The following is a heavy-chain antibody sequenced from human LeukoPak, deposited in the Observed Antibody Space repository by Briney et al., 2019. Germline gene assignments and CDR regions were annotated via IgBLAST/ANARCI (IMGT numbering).Heavy chain of an antibody. V-gene: IGHV4-59*01. CDR2: IYYSGST. CDR1: GGSISSYY. Sequence: PSETLSLTCTVSGGSISSYYWSWIRQPPGKGLEWIGYIYYSGSTNYNPSLKSQVTISVDTSKNQFSLKLSSVTAADTAVYYCARGFRRDGYNYIDYWGQGTLVTVSS. D-gene: IGHD5-24*01. J-gene: IGHJ4*02. CDR3: ARGFRRDGYNYIDY.